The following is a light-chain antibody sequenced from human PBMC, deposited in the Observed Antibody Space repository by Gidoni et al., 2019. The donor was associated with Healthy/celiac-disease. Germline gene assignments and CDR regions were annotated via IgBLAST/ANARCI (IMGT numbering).Light chain of an antibody. J-gene: IGKJ1*01. CDR3: QQYNSYST. CDR1: QSISSR. CDR2: DAS. V-gene: IGKV1-5*01. Sequence: DIQMTESPSTLSASVGDRVTITCRASQSISSRLDWYQQKPGKAPKLLIYDASSLESGVPSRFSGSGSGKEFTLTISSLQPDDFATYYCQQYNSYSTFGQGTKVEIK.